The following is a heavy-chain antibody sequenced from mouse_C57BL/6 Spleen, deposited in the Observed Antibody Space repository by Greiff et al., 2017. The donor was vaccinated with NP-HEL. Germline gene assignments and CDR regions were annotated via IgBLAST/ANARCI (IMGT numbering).Heavy chain of an antibody. CDR3: ARRGLGGYFDY. CDR1: GYSITSGYY. D-gene: IGHD1-1*02. Sequence: DVQLQESGPGLVKPSQSLSLTCSVTGYSITSGYYWNWIRQFPGNKLEWMGYISYDGSNNYNPSLKNRISITRDTSKNQFFLKLNSVTTEDTATYYCARRGLGGYFDYWGQGTTLTVSS. CDR2: ISYDGSN. V-gene: IGHV3-6*01. J-gene: IGHJ2*01.